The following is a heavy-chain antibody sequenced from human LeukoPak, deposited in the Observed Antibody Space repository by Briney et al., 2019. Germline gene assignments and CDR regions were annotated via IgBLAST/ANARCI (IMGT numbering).Heavy chain of an antibody. CDR2: MNPNSGNI. V-gene: IGHV1-8*02. J-gene: IGHJ5*02. Sequence: ASVKVSCKASGYTFTSYYMYWVRQATGQGLEWMGWMNPNSGNIGYAQKFQGRVTMTRNTSISTAYMELSSLRSEDTAVYYCARGALWFGEGWFDPWGQGTLVTVSS. D-gene: IGHD3-10*01. CDR1: GYTFTSYY. CDR3: ARGALWFGEGWFDP.